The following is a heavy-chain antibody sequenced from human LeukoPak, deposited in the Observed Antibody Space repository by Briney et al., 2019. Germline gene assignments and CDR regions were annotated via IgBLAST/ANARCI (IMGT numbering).Heavy chain of an antibody. CDR1: GGSFSSYV. V-gene: IGHV1-69*04. CDR3: ARDLGRYYGMDV. J-gene: IGHJ6*02. Sequence: ASVKVSCKASGGSFSSYVITWVSQAPGQGLEWMGRIIPVLGVSNFAQKFQGRVTITADKSTNTAHMELSRLESGDTAVYYCARDLGRYYGMDVWGQGTTVTVSS. CDR2: IIPVLGVS.